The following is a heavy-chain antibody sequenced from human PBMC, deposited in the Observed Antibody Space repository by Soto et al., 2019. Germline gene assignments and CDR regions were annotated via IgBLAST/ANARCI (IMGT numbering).Heavy chain of an antibody. CDR3: AKLPAATNPFDY. J-gene: IGHJ4*02. V-gene: IGHV3-30*18. CDR2: ISYDGSNK. Sequence: QVQLVESGGGVVQPGRSLRLSCAVSGFTFSSYGMHWVRQAPGKGLEWVAVISYDGSNKYYADSVKGRFTISRDNSKNTLYLQMNSLRAEDTAVYYCAKLPAATNPFDYWGQGTLVTVSS. CDR1: GFTFSSYG. D-gene: IGHD2-2*01.